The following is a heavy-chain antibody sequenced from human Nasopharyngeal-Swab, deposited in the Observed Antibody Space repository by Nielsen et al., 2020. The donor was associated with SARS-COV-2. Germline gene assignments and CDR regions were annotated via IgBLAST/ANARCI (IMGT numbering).Heavy chain of an antibody. CDR3: ARGYSGSYYSPFDY. CDR2: ISYDGSNK. V-gene: IGHV3-30-3*01. CDR1: GFTFSSYA. D-gene: IGHD1-26*01. Sequence: GGSLRLSCAASGFTFSSYAMHWVRQAPGKGLEWLAVISYDGSNKYYADSVKGRFTISRDNSKNTLYLQMNSLRAEDTAVYYCARGYSGSYYSPFDYWGQGTLVTVSS. J-gene: IGHJ4*02.